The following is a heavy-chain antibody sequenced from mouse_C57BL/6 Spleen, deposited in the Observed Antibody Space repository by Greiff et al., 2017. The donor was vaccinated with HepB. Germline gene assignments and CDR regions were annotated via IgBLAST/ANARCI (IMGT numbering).Heavy chain of an antibody. CDR3: ARGGYGGFAY. CDR1: GYSITSGYY. J-gene: IGHJ3*01. D-gene: IGHD2-2*01. CDR2: ISYDGSN. V-gene: IGHV3-6*01. Sequence: ESGPGLVKPSQSLSLTCSVTGYSITSGYYWNWIRQFPGNKLEWMGYISYDGSNNYNPSLKNRISITRDTSKNQFFLKLNSVTTEDTATYYCARGGYGGFAYWGQGTLVTVSA.